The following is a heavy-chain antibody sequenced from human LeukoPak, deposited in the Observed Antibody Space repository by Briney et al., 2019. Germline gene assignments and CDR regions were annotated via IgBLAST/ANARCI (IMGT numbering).Heavy chain of an antibody. CDR2: INPNSGGT. CDR3: ARDSDTAMVTGPDY. J-gene: IGHJ4*02. CDR1: GYTFTGYY. D-gene: IGHD5-18*01. V-gene: IGHV1-2*02. Sequence: ASVKVCCKASGYTFTGYYMHWVRQAPGQGLEWMGWINPNSGGTNYAQKFQGRVTMTRDTSISTAYMELSRLRSDDTAVYYCARDSDTAMVTGPDYWGQGTLVTVSS.